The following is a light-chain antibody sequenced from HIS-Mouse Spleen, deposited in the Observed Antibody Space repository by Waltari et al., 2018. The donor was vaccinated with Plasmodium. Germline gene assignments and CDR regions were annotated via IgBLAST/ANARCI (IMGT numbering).Light chain of an antibody. CDR1: QSVSSN. J-gene: IGKJ1*01. CDR2: GAS. CDR3: QQYNNWPWT. V-gene: IGKV3-15*01. Sequence: DIVMTQSPANLSASPGERATLPCRASQSVSSNLAWYQQKPGQAPRLLIYGASTRATGIPARFSGSGSGTEFTLTISSMQSEDFAVYYCQQYNNWPWTFGQGTKVEIK.